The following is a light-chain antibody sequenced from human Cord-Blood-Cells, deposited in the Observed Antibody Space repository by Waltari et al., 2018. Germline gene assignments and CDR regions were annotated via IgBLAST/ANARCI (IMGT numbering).Light chain of an antibody. Sequence: QSALTQPRSVSGSPGQSVTISCTGTSSDVGGYNYVSWYQQHPGKAPKLMIYDVSKRPSGVPDRFSGCTSGNAASLTISGLQAEDEADYYCCSYAGSYTLWVFGGGTKLTVL. CDR3: CSYAGSYTLWV. J-gene: IGLJ3*02. CDR2: DVS. CDR1: SSDVGGYNY. V-gene: IGLV2-11*01.